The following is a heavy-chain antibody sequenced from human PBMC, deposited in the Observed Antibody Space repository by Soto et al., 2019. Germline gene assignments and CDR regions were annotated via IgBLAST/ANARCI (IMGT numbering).Heavy chain of an antibody. CDR3: ARDVRDFWSGYSEGEKTDY. J-gene: IGHJ4*02. D-gene: IGHD3-3*01. CDR1: GFTFSSYS. Sequence: EVQLVESGGGLVKPGGSLRLSCAASGFTFSSYSMNWVRQAPGKGLEWVSSISSSSSYIYYADSVKGRFTISRDNAKNSLYLRMNSLRAEDTAVYYCARDVRDFWSGYSEGEKTDYWGQGTLVTVSS. CDR2: ISSSSSYI. V-gene: IGHV3-21*01.